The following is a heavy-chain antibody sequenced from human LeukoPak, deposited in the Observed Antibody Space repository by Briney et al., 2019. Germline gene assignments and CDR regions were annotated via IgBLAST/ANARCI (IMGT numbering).Heavy chain of an antibody. CDR2: ITGGHYAT. J-gene: IGHJ5*02. CDR3: TEDPNGDYIGAFDP. Sequence: GGSLRLSCAASGFSFSSFAMTWVRQAPGQGLEWVSSITGGHYATYNTDSVKGRFTISRDNAKNTLYLQMNSLRADDTAIYYCTEDPNGDYIGAFDPWGQGTLVTVSS. V-gene: IGHV3-23*01. CDR1: GFSFSSFA. D-gene: IGHD4-17*01.